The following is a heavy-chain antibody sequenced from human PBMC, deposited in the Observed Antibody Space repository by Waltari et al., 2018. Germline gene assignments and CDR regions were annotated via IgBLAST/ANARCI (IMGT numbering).Heavy chain of an antibody. CDR3: ARGRGYSGSYYGHYYYMDV. D-gene: IGHD1-26*01. J-gene: IGHJ6*03. Sequence: QVQLQQWGAGLLKPSETLSLTCAVYGGSFSGYYWSWIRQPPGKGLEWIGEINHSGSNNYNPSLKSRVTISVDTSKNQFSLKLSSVTAADTAVYYCARGRGYSGSYYGHYYYMDVWGKGTTVTVSS. V-gene: IGHV4-34*01. CDR1: GGSFSGYY. CDR2: INHSGSN.